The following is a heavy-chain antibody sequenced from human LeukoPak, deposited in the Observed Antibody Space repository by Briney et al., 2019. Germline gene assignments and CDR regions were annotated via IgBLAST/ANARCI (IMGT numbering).Heavy chain of an antibody. V-gene: IGHV3-30*18. D-gene: IGHD3-22*01. CDR2: ISYDGSNK. CDR1: GFTFSSYG. Sequence: QSGGSLRLSCAASGFTFSSYGMHWVRRAPGKGLEWVAVISYDGSNKYYADSVKGRFTISRDNSKNTLYLQMNSLRAEDTAVYYCAKNRGTYYDSSGPFDYWGQGTLVTVSS. CDR3: AKNRGTYYDSSGPFDY. J-gene: IGHJ4*02.